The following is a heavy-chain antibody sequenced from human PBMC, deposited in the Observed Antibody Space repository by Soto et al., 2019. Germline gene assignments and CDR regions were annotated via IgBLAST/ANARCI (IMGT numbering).Heavy chain of an antibody. CDR3: ARGPRYYYGSGSYYYYGMDV. V-gene: IGHV4-34*01. CDR2: INHSGST. D-gene: IGHD3-10*01. J-gene: IGHJ6*02. Sequence: PSETLSLTCAVYGGSFSGYYWSWIRQPPGKGLEWIGEINHSGSTNYNPSLKSRVTISVDTSKNQFSLKLSSVTAADTAVYYCARGPRYYYGSGSYYYYGMDVWRHGTTVTVSS. CDR1: GGSFSGYY.